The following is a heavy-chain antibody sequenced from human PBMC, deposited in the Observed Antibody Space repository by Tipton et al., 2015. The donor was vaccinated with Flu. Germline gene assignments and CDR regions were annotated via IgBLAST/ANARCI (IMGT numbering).Heavy chain of an antibody. CDR3: AREDRLVGSNCFDF. Sequence: AVSGFTFSNYWMSWVRQAPGKGLEWVADIKQDGNEKYYVDSVKGRFTISRDNAKNFLYLQMNSLRVEDTAVYYCAREDRLVGSNCFDFWGQETLVTVSS. J-gene: IGHJ4*02. D-gene: IGHD1-26*01. CDR2: IKQDGNEK. V-gene: IGHV3-7*01. CDR1: GFTFSNYW.